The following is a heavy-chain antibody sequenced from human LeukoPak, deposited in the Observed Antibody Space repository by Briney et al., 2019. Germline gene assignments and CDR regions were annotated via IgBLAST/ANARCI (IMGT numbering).Heavy chain of an antibody. D-gene: IGHD3-16*01. CDR3: ARETSQKGAHYMDV. CDR1: GGSISRSRYY. CDR2: IYYSGYT. V-gene: IGHV4-61*01. Sequence: NPSETLSLTCTVSGGSISRSRYYWGWVRQPPGKGLEWIGYIYYSGYTNYNPSLKSRVTISVDTSKNQFSLKLSSVTAADTAVYYCARETSQKGAHYMDVWGKGTTVTISS. J-gene: IGHJ6*03.